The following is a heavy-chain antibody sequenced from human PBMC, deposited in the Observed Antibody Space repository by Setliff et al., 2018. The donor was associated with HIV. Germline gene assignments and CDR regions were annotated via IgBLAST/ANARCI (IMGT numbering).Heavy chain of an antibody. J-gene: IGHJ4*02. CDR3: ARVRVGATPLDY. Sequence: ASVKVSCKASGGTFSSYAITWVRQAPGQGLEWMGWISAYTANTNYAQNLQGRVTLTTDTSTSTAYMELRSLRSDDTAVYYCARVRVGATPLDYWGQGTLVTVSS. CDR1: GGTFSSYA. D-gene: IGHD1-26*01. CDR2: ISAYTANT. V-gene: IGHV1-18*01.